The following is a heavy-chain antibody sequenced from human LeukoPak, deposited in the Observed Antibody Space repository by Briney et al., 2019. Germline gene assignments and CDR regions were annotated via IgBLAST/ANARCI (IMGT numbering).Heavy chain of an antibody. V-gene: IGHV3-48*03. J-gene: IGHJ4*02. CDR1: GFTFSSYE. CDR2: ISSSGSTI. D-gene: IGHD3-22*01. CDR3: ARVDDSSGYYYRFYDY. Sequence: GGSLRLSCAASGFTFSSYEMNWDRQAPGKGLEWVSYISSSGSTIYYADSVKGRFTISRDNAKNSLYLQMNSLRAEDTAVYYCARVDDSSGYYYRFYDYWGQGTLVTVSS.